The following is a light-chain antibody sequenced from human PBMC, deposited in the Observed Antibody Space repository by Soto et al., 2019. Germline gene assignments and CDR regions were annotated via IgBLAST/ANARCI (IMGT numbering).Light chain of an antibody. CDR2: GAS. CDR3: QQYNNWWT. CDR1: QSVSSN. Sequence: EILITQSPATLSASPGERATLSCRASQSVSSNLAWYQQKPGQAPRLLIYGASTRATGIPARFSGSGSGTEFTLTISSLQSEDFAVYYCQQYNNWWTFGQGTKV. V-gene: IGKV3-15*01. J-gene: IGKJ1*01.